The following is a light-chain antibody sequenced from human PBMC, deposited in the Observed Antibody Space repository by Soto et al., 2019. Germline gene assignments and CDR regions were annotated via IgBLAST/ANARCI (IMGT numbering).Light chain of an antibody. Sequence: EVVLTQSPGTLSLSPGERVTLSFRASQTISSSFLAWYQQRPGQAPRLLIYGASSRATGTPDRFSSSGSGTYFTLTISSLQSEDFAVYYCQQYNNWPTFGQGTKVDIK. V-gene: IGKV3-20*01. CDR3: QQYNNWPT. CDR1: QTISSSF. CDR2: GAS. J-gene: IGKJ1*01.